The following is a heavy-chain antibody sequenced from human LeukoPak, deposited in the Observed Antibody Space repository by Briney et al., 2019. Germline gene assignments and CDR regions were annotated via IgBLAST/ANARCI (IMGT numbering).Heavy chain of an antibody. CDR2: IYPGDSDT. D-gene: IGHD2-15*01. J-gene: IGHJ3*02. V-gene: IGHV5-51*01. Sequence: GESLKISCKGSGYSFTSYWIGWVRKMPGKGLEWMGIIYPGDSDTRYSPSFQGQVTISADKSISTAYLQWSSLKASDTAMYYCARPYCSGGSCPEDGAFDIWGQGTMVTVSS. CDR1: GYSFTSYW. CDR3: ARPYCSGGSCPEDGAFDI.